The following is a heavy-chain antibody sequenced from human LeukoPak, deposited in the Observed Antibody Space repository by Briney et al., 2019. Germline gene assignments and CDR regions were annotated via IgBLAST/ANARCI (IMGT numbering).Heavy chain of an antibody. CDR1: GGSISSSNYS. Sequence: SETLSLTCTVSGGSISSSNYSWGWIRQPPRKGLEWIGTIYYSGSTYYNPSLKSRVTITVDTSKNQFSLRLSSVTAADTAVYYCARHPMVRGVIVNWFDPWGQGTLVTVSS. D-gene: IGHD3-10*01. V-gene: IGHV4-39*01. CDR3: ARHPMVRGVIVNWFDP. CDR2: IYYSGST. J-gene: IGHJ5*02.